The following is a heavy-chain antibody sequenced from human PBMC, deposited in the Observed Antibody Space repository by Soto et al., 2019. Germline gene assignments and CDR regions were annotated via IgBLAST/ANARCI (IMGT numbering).Heavy chain of an antibody. CDR3: VRSFTAGTAGDY. D-gene: IGHD6-19*01. Sequence: EVQLVQSGAEVKKPGESLKISCKGSGYTFTNYWIGWVRQMPGKGLEWMGIINPGDSDTRYSPSFQGQVTISADKSIRVAYLQWSSLKASDTAMYYCVRSFTAGTAGDYWGQGTLVTLSS. CDR1: GYTFTNYW. J-gene: IGHJ4*02. CDR2: INPGDSDT. V-gene: IGHV5-51*01.